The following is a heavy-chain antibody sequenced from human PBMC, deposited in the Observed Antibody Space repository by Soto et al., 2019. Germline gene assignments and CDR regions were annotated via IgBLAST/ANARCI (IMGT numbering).Heavy chain of an antibody. Sequence: HPGGSLRLSCAASGFTFSSYGMHWVRQAPGKGLEWVAVISYDGSNKYYADSVKGRFTISRDNSKNTLYLQMNSLRAEDTAVYYCAKGPELWCGELFPYFDYGGQGTLVTVSS. D-gene: IGHD3-10*01. CDR1: GFTFSSYG. CDR3: AKGPELWCGELFPYFDY. J-gene: IGHJ4*02. V-gene: IGHV3-30*18. CDR2: ISYDGSNK.